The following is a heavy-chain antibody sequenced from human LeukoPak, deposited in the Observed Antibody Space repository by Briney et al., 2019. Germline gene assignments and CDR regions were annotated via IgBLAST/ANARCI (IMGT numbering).Heavy chain of an antibody. CDR3: AATSGIHLWLPRDY. CDR1: GYTFTGYF. Sequence: ASVKVSCEASGYTFTGYFVHWVRQAPGQGLEWMGWINPNSGGTNYAQKFQGRVTMTRDTSISTAYMDLSRLRSDDTAVYYCAATSGIHLWLPRDYWGQGTLVTVSS. CDR2: INPNSGGT. V-gene: IGHV1-2*02. J-gene: IGHJ4*02. D-gene: IGHD5-18*01.